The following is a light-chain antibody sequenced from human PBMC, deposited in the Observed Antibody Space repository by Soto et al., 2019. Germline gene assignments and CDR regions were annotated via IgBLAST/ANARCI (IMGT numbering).Light chain of an antibody. Sequence: LAQPSPPSLAPGQCPTISLPATARDAGGYNYFSWYKHHPGKAPNLMISDVTNRPSGVSNRFSGSKSDNTASLTISGLQAEDEAEYYCSSYTSSTTFVFGTGTKVT. V-gene: IGLV2-14*03. CDR1: ARDAGGYNY. J-gene: IGLJ1*01. CDR2: DVT. CDR3: SSYTSSTTFV.